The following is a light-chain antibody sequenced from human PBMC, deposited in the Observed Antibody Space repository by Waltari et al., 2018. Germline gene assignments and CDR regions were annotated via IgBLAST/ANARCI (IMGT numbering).Light chain of an antibody. CDR2: AAS. CDR1: QSVNSNY. Sequence: VLTPSPGTLSLSPGETAPLSCRASQSVNSNYLAWYQQRPGQAPRLLIYAASIRATGIPDRFSGSGSGTDFTLTITRLEAEDFAVYYCQQDGSAPYTFGQGTKLEI. V-gene: IGKV3-20*01. CDR3: QQDGSAPYT. J-gene: IGKJ2*01.